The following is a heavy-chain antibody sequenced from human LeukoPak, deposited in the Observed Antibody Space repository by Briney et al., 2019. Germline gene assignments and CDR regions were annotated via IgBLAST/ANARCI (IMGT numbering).Heavy chain of an antibody. CDR2: INHSGST. CDR3: ARRRVFDY. CDR1: GGSFSGYY. V-gene: IGHV4-34*01. Sequence: SETLSLTCAVYGGSFSGYYWSWIRQPPGKGLEWIGEINHSGSTNYNPSLKSRVTVSVDTSKNQFSLKLSSVTAADTAVYYCARRRVFDYWGQGTLVTVSS. J-gene: IGHJ4*02.